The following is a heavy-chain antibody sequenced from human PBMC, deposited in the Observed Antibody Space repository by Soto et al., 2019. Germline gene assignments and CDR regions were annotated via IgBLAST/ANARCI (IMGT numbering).Heavy chain of an antibody. J-gene: IGHJ4*02. D-gene: IGHD2-15*01. CDR2: ILFDGSNQ. CDR3: AKQAYSGATSGAPFDY. Sequence: QVQLVESGGGVVQPGTSLRLSCAASGFTYSSYGMHWVPQAPGKGLERVAIILFDGSNQYYADSVKGRFTISRDNSKNTVYLQMNSLRVEDTAVYYCAKQAYSGATSGAPFDYRGQGTLVTVSS. CDR1: GFTYSSYG. V-gene: IGHV3-30*18.